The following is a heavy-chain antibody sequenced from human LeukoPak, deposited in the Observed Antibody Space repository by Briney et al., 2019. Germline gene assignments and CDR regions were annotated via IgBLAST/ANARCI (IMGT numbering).Heavy chain of an antibody. D-gene: IGHD2-2*01. Sequence: PSETLSLTCTVSGGSISSSSYYWGWIRQPPGKGLEWIGSIYYSGSTYYNPSLKSRVTISVDTSKNQFSLKLSSVTAADTAVYYCARVGSTSRSRYYFDYWGQGTLVTVSS. CDR3: ARVGSTSRSRYYFDY. V-gene: IGHV4-39*01. J-gene: IGHJ4*02. CDR1: GGSISSSSYY. CDR2: IYYSGST.